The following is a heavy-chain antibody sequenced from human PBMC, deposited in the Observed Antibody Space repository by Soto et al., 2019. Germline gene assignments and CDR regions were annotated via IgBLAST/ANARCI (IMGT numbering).Heavy chain of an antibody. J-gene: IGHJ4*02. D-gene: IGHD3-22*01. CDR3: AVGTYYYDSSGYYSAY. CDR1: GYTFTSYG. Sequence: ASVKVSCKASGYTFTSYGISWVRQAPGQGLEWMGWISAYNGNTNYAQKLQGRVTMTTDTSTSTAYMELRSLRSDDTAVYYCAVGTYYYDSSGYYSAYWGQGTLVTVSS. V-gene: IGHV1-18*01. CDR2: ISAYNGNT.